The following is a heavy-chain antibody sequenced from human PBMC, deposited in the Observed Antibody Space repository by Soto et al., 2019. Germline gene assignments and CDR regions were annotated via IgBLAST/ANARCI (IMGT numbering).Heavy chain of an antibody. CDR1: GGTFSSYA. CDR3: ARVYYDSSGYYLFDY. V-gene: IGHV1-69*13. CDR2: IIPIFGTA. Sequence: SVKVSCKASGGTFSSYAISWVRQAPGQGLEWMGGIIPIFGTANYAQKFQGRVAITADESTSTAYMELSSLRSEDTAVYYCARVYYDSSGYYLFDYWGQGTLVTVSS. J-gene: IGHJ4*02. D-gene: IGHD3-22*01.